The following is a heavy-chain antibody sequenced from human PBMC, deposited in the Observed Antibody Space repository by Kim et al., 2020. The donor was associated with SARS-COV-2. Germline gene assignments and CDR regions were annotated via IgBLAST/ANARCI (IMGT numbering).Heavy chain of an antibody. V-gene: IGHV1-2*05. CDR2: INPNSGGT. D-gene: IGHD5-12*01. CDR1: GYTFTGYY. Sequence: ASVKVSCKASGYTFTGYYMHWVRQAPGQGLEWMRRINPNSGGTNYAQKFQGRVTMTRDTSISTAYMELSRLRSDDTVVYYCARERRGYSGYDLSGYYGMDVWGQGTTVTVSS. J-gene: IGHJ6*02. CDR3: ARERRGYSGYDLSGYYGMDV.